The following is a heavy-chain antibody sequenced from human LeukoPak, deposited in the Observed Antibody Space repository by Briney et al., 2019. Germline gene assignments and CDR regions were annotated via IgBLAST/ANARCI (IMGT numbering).Heavy chain of an antibody. Sequence: PGGSLRLSCAASGFTFRSYGMHWVRQAPGKGLEWVAFIRYDENNKYYADSVKGRFTISRDNSNNTLYLQMNSLRTEDTAVYYCAKDRSTSLMDVWGKGTTVTVSS. D-gene: IGHD2-2*01. CDR3: AKDRSTSLMDV. CDR2: IRYDENNK. J-gene: IGHJ6*04. CDR1: GFTFRSYG. V-gene: IGHV3-30*02.